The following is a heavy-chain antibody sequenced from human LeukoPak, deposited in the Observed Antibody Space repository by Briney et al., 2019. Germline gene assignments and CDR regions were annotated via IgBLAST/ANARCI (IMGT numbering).Heavy chain of an antibody. D-gene: IGHD2-2*01. V-gene: IGHV3-48*04. CDR2: ISSSSLSSSTI. CDR3: ARERASVRPVVVPAALFDC. CDR1: GFTFNNFA. Sequence: PGGSLRLSCAPSGFTFNNFAMNWVRQAPGKGREWISYISSSSLSSSTIYYAGSVEGRFTISRDNAKNTLYLQMNSLRAEDTAVYYCARERASVRPVVVPAALFDCWGQGTLVTVSS. J-gene: IGHJ4*02.